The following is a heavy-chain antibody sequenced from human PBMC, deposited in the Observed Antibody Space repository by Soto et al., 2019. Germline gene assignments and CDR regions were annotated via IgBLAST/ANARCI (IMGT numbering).Heavy chain of an antibody. CDR3: ASGGWGSSSLDYYYGMDV. Sequence: GGSLRLSCAASGFTFSSYSMNWVRQAPGKGLEWVSSISSSSSYIYYADSVKGRFTISRDNAKNSLYLQMNSLRAEDTAVYYCASGGWGSSSLDYYYGMDVWGQGTTVTV. J-gene: IGHJ6*02. V-gene: IGHV3-21*01. CDR2: ISSSSSYI. CDR1: GFTFSSYS. D-gene: IGHD6-6*01.